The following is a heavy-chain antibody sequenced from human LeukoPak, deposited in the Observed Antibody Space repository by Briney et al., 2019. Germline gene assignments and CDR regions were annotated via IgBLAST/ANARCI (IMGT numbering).Heavy chain of an antibody. D-gene: IGHD5-12*01. CDR3: ASSGYSGYDLQYYFDY. J-gene: IGHJ4*02. CDR2: ISSSSSTI. Sequence: GGSLRLSCAASGFTFSSYSMSWVRQAPGKGLEWVSYISSSSSTIYYADSVKGRFTISRDNAKNSLYLQMNSLRAEDTAVYYCASSGYSGYDLQYYFDYWGQGTLVTVSS. V-gene: IGHV3-48*04. CDR1: GFTFSSYS.